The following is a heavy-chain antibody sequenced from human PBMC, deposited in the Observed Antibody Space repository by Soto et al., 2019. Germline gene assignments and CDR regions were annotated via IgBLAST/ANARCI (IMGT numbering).Heavy chain of an antibody. J-gene: IGHJ4*02. CDR2: ISYDGSNK. CDR1: GFTFSSYA. Sequence: HPGGSLRLSCAASGFTFSSYAMHWVRQAPGKGLEWVAVISYDGSNKYYADSVKGRFTISRDNSKNTLYLQMNSLRAEDTAVYYCARDGPEYYYDSSGYNDYWGQGTLVTVSS. V-gene: IGHV3-30-3*01. CDR3: ARDGPEYYYDSSGYNDY. D-gene: IGHD3-22*01.